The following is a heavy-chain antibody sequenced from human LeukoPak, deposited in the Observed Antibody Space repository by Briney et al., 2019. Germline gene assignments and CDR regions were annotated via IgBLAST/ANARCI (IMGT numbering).Heavy chain of an antibody. J-gene: IGHJ6*02. CDR1: GGSITGYY. V-gene: IGHV4-4*07. Sequence: SETLSLTCTVSGGSITGYYWTWIRQPAGKGLEWIGRIYSGGSTNYNPPLKSRVTMSVDTSKNQFSLKLSSVTAADTAVYYCAAGRDADSARGYYDMDVWGQGTTVTVSS. D-gene: IGHD5-24*01. CDR3: AAGRDADSARGYYDMDV. CDR2: IYSGGST.